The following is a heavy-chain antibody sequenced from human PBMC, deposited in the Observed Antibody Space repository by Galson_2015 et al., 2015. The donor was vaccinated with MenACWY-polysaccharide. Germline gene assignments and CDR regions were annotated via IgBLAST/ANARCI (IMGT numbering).Heavy chain of an antibody. D-gene: IGHD2/OR15-2a*01. J-gene: IGHJ6*02. CDR3: ARDQAQNGMDV. CDR1: GYSFTGYY. V-gene: IGHV1-2*02. Sequence: SVKVSCKASGYSFTGYYIHWVRQAPGQGLEWMGWINPNSGGTNYAQNFQGRVTMTRATSISTLYMELSRLTSDDTAVYFCARDQAQNGMDVWGQGTTVTVSS. CDR2: INPNSGGT.